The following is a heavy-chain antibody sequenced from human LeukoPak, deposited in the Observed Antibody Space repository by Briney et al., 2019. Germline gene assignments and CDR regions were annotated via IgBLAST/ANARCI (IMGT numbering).Heavy chain of an antibody. CDR1: GGAISSYY. CDR2: IYYSGST. CDR3: ARERLGYYDRSGLDY. J-gene: IGHJ4*02. Sequence: SETLSLTCTVSGGAISSYYWNWIRQPPGKGLEWIGYIYYSGSTNYNPSLKSRVTTSVDTSKNQFSLKLSSVTAADTAVYYCARERLGYYDRSGLDYWGQGTLVTVSS. D-gene: IGHD3-22*01. V-gene: IGHV4-59*01.